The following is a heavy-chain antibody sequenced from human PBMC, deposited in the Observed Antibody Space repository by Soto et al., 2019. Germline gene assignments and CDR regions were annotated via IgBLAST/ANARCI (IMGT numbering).Heavy chain of an antibody. Sequence: SETLSLTCTVFRGSIDGYYWSWIRQPPGKGLEWIGHISDRGSTDYNPSLKSRATILVDTSKKQFSLRLTSVTAADTAFYYCARDRWTTRANWFDPWGQGTLVTVFS. D-gene: IGHD1-1*01. CDR2: ISDRGST. J-gene: IGHJ5*02. V-gene: IGHV4-59*01. CDR3: ARDRWTTRANWFDP. CDR1: RGSIDGYY.